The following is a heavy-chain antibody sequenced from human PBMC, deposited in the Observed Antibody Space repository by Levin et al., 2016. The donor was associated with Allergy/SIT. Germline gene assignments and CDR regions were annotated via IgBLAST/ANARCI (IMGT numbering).Heavy chain of an antibody. CDR1: GDSVTIATHY. CDR3: ARANHYQRAVLDA. CDR2: MDVSGST. Sequence: SETLSLTCSVSGDSVTIATHYWNWIRQPAGKGLEWIGRMDVSGSTNYNPSLQGRVTTSIDTSKNQFHLELSSVTAADTAVYYCARANHYQRAVLDAWGQGALVTVSS. V-gene: IGHV4-61*02. J-gene: IGHJ5*02. D-gene: IGHD3-10*01.